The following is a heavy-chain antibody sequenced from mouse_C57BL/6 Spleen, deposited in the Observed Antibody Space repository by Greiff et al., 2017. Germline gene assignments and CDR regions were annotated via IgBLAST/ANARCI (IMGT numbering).Heavy chain of an antibody. CDR2: INPSNGGT. CDR1: GYTFTSYW. J-gene: IGHJ2*01. V-gene: IGHV1-53*01. Sequence: VQLQQPGTELVKPGASVKLSCKASGYTFTSYWMHWVKQRPGQGLEWIGNINPSNGGTNYNEKFKSKATLTVDKSSSTAYMQLSSLTSEDSAVYYCAREGIGLRYYFDYWGQGTTLTVSS. D-gene: IGHD2-4*01. CDR3: AREGIGLRYYFDY.